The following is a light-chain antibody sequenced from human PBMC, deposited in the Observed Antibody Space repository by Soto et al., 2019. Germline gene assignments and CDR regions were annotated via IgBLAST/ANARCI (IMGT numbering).Light chain of an antibody. Sequence: QSVLTQPPSASGTPGQRVTISCSGSRTNIGSNHVYWYRQLPGTAPKLLIYRNNQRPSGVPDRFSGSKSGTSASLAISGLRSEDEADYHCAAWDDSLSVVFGGGTKLTVL. CDR2: RNN. CDR1: RTNIGSNH. J-gene: IGLJ2*01. CDR3: AAWDDSLSVV. V-gene: IGLV1-47*01.